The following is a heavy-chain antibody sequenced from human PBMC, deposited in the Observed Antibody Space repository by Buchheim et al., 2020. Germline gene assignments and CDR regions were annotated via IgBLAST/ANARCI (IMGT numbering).Heavy chain of an antibody. V-gene: IGHV1-69*06. D-gene: IGHD6-13*01. CDR1: GGALSGYG. CDR3: ARIYCSSSSCAGYFDS. CDR2: IIPMSGTS. J-gene: IGHJ4*01. Sequence: QVHLVQSGPEVKKSGSSVKVSCKASGGALSGYGFSWVRQAPGQGLEWMGGIIPMSGTSTYAERFQGRVTIIADKSTKPVYMELGSLRSEDTAVYFCARIYCSSSSCAGYFDSWGHGT.